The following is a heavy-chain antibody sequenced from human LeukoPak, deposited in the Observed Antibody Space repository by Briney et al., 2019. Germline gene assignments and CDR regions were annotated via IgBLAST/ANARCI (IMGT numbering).Heavy chain of an antibody. V-gene: IGHV4-39*07. CDR1: GGSISSSSYY. CDR2: VFYSGIA. D-gene: IGHD1-26*01. J-gene: IGHJ4*02. Sequence: SETLSLTCTVSGGSISSSSYYWGWIRQPPGKGLEWIGSVFYSGIAYYNPSLKSRVTISVDTSKNQFSLKLSSVTAADTAVYYCARWYSGSPFDYWGQGTLVTVSS. CDR3: ARWYSGSPFDY.